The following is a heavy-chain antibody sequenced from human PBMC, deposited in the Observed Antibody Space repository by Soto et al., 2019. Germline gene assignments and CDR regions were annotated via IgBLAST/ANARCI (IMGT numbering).Heavy chain of an antibody. CDR3: ARDGLDYYGLDV. J-gene: IGHJ6*02. V-gene: IGHV3-11*01. CDR1: GFTLSDYY. Sequence: QVQLVESGGGLVKPGESLRLSCAASGFTLSDYYMTWVRQTPGKGLEWISYISSTGGTVNYADSVKGRFTISRDNIKNSLFLQMTSLRDEDTAVYYCARDGLDYYGLDVWGQGPRSPSP. CDR2: ISSTGGTV.